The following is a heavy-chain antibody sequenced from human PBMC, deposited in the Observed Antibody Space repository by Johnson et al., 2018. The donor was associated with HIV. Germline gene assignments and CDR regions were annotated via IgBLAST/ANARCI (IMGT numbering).Heavy chain of an antibody. CDR3: AKVGLGHRKGFDI. V-gene: IGHV3-NL1*01. J-gene: IGHJ3*02. CDR1: GFTFSNYA. Sequence: VQLLESGGGVLQPGGSLRLSCAGSGFTFSNYAVKWVSHTPGGDGGTSFAASVKGRFTISRDNSKNTLYVQMNSLRGDDTAVYYCAKVGLGHRKGFDIWGQGTMVTVSS. CDR2: TPGGDGGT. D-gene: IGHD2-15*01.